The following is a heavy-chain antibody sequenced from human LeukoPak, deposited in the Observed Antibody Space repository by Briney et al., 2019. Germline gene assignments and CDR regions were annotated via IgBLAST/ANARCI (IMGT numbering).Heavy chain of an antibody. CDR1: GGTFSSYA. CDR2: IIPIFGTA. Sequence: GASVKVSCKASGGTFSSYAISWVRQAPGQGLEWMGGIIPIFGTANYAQKFQGRVTITADESTSTAYMELSSLRSEDTAVYYCARLNRGRGYFDYWGQGTLVTVSS. CDR3: ARLNRGRGYFDY. V-gene: IGHV1-69*13. J-gene: IGHJ4*02. D-gene: IGHD1-26*01.